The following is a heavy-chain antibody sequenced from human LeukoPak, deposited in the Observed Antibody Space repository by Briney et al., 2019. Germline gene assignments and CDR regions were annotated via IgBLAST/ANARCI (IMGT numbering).Heavy chain of an antibody. D-gene: IGHD4-17*01. J-gene: IGHJ4*02. Sequence: SETLSLTCAVYGVSFSNYYWSWIRQPPGKGLEWIGEIDHSGSTNYNPSLKSRVTISVDTSKNQFSLILSSVTAADTAVYYCARGSKAPSYNPLTTVTTPPLWGQGTLVTVSS. CDR3: ARGSKAPSYNPLTTVTTPPL. CDR2: IDHSGST. V-gene: IGHV4-34*01. CDR1: GVSFSNYY.